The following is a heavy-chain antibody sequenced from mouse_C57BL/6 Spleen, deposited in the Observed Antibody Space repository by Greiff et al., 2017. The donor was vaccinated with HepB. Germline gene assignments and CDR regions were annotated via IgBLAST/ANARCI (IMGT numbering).Heavy chain of an antibody. D-gene: IGHD1-1*01. CDR3: TRRDYGSRWDFDY. V-gene: IGHV1-15*01. CDR2: IDPETGGT. CDR1: GYTFTDYE. Sequence: LVESGAELVRPGASVTLSCKASGYTFTDYEMHWVKQTPVHGLEWIGAIDPETGGTAYNQKFKGKAILTADKSSSTAYMELRSLTSEDSAVYYCTRRDYGSRWDFDYWGQGTTLTVSS. J-gene: IGHJ2*01.